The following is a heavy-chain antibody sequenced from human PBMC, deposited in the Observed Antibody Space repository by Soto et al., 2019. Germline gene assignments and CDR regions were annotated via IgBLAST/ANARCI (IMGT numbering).Heavy chain of an antibody. CDR1: GFTFSSYW. V-gene: IGHV3-7*01. J-gene: IGHJ3*02. D-gene: IGHD2-15*01. CDR3: ARDQGYCSGGSCYFYDAFDI. CDR2: IKQDGSEK. Sequence: EAQLVESGGGLVQPGGSLRLSCAASGFTFSSYWMSWVRQAPGKGLEWVANIKQDGSEKYYVDSVKGRFTISRDNAKNSLYLQMNSLRAEDTAVYYCARDQGYCSGGSCYFYDAFDIWGQGTMVTVSS.